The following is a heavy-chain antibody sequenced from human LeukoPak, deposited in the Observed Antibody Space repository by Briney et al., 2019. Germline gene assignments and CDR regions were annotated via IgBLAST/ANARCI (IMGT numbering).Heavy chain of an antibody. V-gene: IGHV4-59*04. D-gene: IGHD6-6*01. Sequence: PSETLSLTCTVSGGSISSYFWSWIRQPPGKGLEWIATIYYSGSIYYNPSLKSRVTISIDKSKNQFSLKLSSVSAADTAVYYCARRRIAARGNYFDYWGKGNLVTVSS. J-gene: IGHJ4*02. CDR1: GGSISSYF. CDR3: ARRRIAARGNYFDY. CDR2: IYYSGSI.